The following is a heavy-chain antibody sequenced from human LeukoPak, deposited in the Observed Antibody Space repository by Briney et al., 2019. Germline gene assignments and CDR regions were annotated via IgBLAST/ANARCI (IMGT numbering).Heavy chain of an antibody. CDR2: TNSDGSST. Sequence: GGSLRLSCAASGFTFSSYWMHWVRQGPGKGLVWVSRTNSDGSSTRYADSVKGRFTISRDNAKNTLYLQMNSLRAEDTAVYYCARAGIGGAFDIWGQGTMVIVSS. CDR1: GFTFSSYW. CDR3: ARAGIGGAFDI. D-gene: IGHD2/OR15-2a*01. J-gene: IGHJ3*02. V-gene: IGHV3-74*01.